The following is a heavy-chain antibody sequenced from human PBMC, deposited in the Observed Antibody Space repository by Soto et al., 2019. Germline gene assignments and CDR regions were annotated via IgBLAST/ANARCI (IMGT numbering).Heavy chain of an antibody. CDR3: AKDRDSSGWWPPFDY. J-gene: IGHJ4*02. CDR1: GFTFSSYA. CDR2: ISGSGGST. D-gene: IGHD6-13*01. V-gene: IGHV3-23*01. Sequence: EVQLLESGGGLVQPGGSLRLSCAASGFTFSSYAMTWVRQAPGKGLEWVSAISGSGGSTYYADSVKGRFTISRDNSKNTLYLQMNSLRAEDTAVYYCAKDRDSSGWWPPFDYWGQGTLVTVSS.